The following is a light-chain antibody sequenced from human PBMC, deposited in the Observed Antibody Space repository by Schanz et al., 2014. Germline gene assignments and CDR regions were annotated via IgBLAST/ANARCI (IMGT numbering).Light chain of an antibody. CDR2: NNS. J-gene: IGLJ3*02. V-gene: IGLV1-44*01. Sequence: QSVLTQPPSASGPPGQRVTISCSGSTSNIAGNTVNWYQQLPGTAPKLLIYNNSQRPSGVPDRFSGSKSGTSASLAISGLQSEDEADYYCAVWDDNLNGRVFGGGTKLTVL. CDR3: AVWDDNLNGRV. CDR1: TSNIAGNT.